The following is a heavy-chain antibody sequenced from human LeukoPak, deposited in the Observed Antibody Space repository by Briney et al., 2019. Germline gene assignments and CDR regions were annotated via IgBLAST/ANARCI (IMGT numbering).Heavy chain of an antibody. CDR1: GFSFSRYG. V-gene: IGHV3-30*02. CDR3: VKSDYAEGGIEC. J-gene: IGHJ4*02. Sequence: GGSLRLPCAASGFSFSRYGMHWVRQAPGKGLEWVAFIRSDGSNKYYADSVKGRFPISRDNSKNTLYLQMNSLKPEDTAMYYCVKSDYAEGGIECWGQGTLVTVSS. D-gene: IGHD4-17*01. CDR2: IRSDGSNK.